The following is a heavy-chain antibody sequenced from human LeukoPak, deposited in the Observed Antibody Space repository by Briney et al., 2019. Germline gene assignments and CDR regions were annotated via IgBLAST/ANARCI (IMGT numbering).Heavy chain of an antibody. J-gene: IGHJ4*02. CDR2: ISNSGGAI. Sequence: GGSLRLSCAASGFNFSDFYMGWIRQAPGKGLEWISSISNSGGAIYYSDSVKGRFTMSRDNAKNSLFLQVDSLRAEDTALYYCARVRSGYYFDYWAREPWSPSPQ. D-gene: IGHD3-22*01. CDR1: GFNFSDFY. V-gene: IGHV3-11*01. CDR3: ARVRSGYYFDY.